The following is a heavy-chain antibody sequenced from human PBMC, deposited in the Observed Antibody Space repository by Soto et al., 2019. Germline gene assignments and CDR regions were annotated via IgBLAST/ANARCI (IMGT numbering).Heavy chain of an antibody. D-gene: IGHD3-3*01. Sequence: EVQLLESGGGLVQPGGSLRLSCAASGFTFSSYAMSWVRQAPGKGLEWVSAISGSGGSTYYADSVKGRFTISRDNSKNTLYLKMNSRRAEDTAVYYCAKDQGRRITIFGVVISDAFEIWGQGTMVTVSS. CDR3: AKDQGRRITIFGVVISDAFEI. CDR2: ISGSGGST. J-gene: IGHJ3*02. CDR1: GFTFSSYA. V-gene: IGHV3-23*01.